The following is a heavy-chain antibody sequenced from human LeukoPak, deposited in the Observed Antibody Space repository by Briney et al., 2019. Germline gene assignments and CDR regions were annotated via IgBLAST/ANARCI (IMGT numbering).Heavy chain of an antibody. V-gene: IGHV1-18*01. CDR1: GYSFTSYS. CDR3: ARGAVIRHYFDY. J-gene: IGHJ4*02. D-gene: IGHD2/OR15-2a*01. Sequence: GASVNVCLKASGYSFTSYSICWVREAPAPGMEWVGWMSAYNGNTNYAQKLKGRVTITTDTSKTTLYVELRSLRSDDTAVYYCARGAVIRHYFDYCVQGTLVTVSS. CDR2: MSAYNGNT.